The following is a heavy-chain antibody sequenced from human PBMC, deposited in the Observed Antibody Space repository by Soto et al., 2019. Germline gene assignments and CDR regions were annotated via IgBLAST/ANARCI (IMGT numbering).Heavy chain of an antibody. CDR2: IDPSDSYT. V-gene: IGHV5-10-1*01. CDR1: GYSFTSYW. D-gene: IGHD3-10*01. Sequence: GESLKISCNGSGYSFTSYWISWVRQMPGKGLEWMGRIDPSDSYTNYSPSFQGHVTISADKSISTAYLQWSSLKASDTAMYYCASSRRALASFDYWGQGTLVTVSS. CDR3: ASSRRALASFDY. J-gene: IGHJ4*02.